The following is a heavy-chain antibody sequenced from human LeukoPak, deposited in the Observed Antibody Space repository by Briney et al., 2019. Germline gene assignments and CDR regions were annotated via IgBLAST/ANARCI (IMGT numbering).Heavy chain of an antibody. CDR3: ITDRGYCSGGSCPS. V-gene: IGHV3-15*01. Sequence: GGSLRLSCAASGFTFSNAWMSCVHQAPGKGLEWVGRIKSKTDGGTTDYAAPVKGRFTISRDDSKNTLYLQINSLKTEDTAVYYCITDRGYCSGGSCPSWGQGTLVTVSS. CDR2: IKSKTDGGTT. CDR1: GFTFSNAW. D-gene: IGHD2-15*01. J-gene: IGHJ4*02.